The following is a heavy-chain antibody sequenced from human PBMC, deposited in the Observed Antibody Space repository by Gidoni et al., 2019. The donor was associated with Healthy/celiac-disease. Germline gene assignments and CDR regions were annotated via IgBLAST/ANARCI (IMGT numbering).Heavy chain of an antibody. CDR3: ARGSGWYPVPRQYDY. CDR2: IYYSGST. Sequence: QVQLQESGPGLVKPSEPLSLTCTVSGGSISSYYWSWIRQPPGKGLEWIGYIYYSGSTNYNPPLKSRVTISVDTSKNQFSLKLSSVTAADTAVYYCARGSGWYPVPRQYDYWGQGTLVTVSS. CDR1: GGSISSYY. V-gene: IGHV4-59*01. D-gene: IGHD6-19*01. J-gene: IGHJ4*02.